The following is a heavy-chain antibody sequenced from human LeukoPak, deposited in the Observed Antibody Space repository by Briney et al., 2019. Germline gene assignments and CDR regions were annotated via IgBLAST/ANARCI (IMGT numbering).Heavy chain of an antibody. CDR2: IYYSGST. CDR1: GDSITSYY. J-gene: IGHJ4*02. Sequence: SKTLSLTCTVSGDSITSYYWNWIRQPPGTGLEWIGYIYYSGSTNYNPSLKSRVTISVDTSKNQFSLKLSSVTAADTAVYYCAAPRDGYNLGYWGRGTLATVSS. D-gene: IGHD5-24*01. V-gene: IGHV4-59*08. CDR3: AAPRDGYNLGY.